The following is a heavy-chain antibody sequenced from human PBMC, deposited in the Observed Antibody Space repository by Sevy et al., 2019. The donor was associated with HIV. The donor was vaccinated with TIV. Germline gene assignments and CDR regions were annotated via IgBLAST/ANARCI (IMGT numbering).Heavy chain of an antibody. V-gene: IGHV4-59*01. CDR1: GGSISSYY. J-gene: IGHJ4*02. CDR3: ARSSGYYYDRGDY. CDR2: IYYSGST. Sequence: SETLSLTCTVSGGSISSYYWSWIRQPPGKGLEWIGYIYYSGSTNYNPSLKSPVTISVDTSKNQFSLKLSSVTAADTAVYYCARSSGYYYDRGDYWGQGTLVTVSS. D-gene: IGHD3-22*01.